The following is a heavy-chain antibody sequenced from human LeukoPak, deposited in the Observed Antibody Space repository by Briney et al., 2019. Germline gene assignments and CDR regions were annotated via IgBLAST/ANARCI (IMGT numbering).Heavy chain of an antibody. Sequence: GGSLGLSCAASGFTFSSYAMSWVRQAPGKGLEWVSAISGSGGSTYYADSVKGQFTISRDNSKNTLYLQMNSLRAEDTAVYYCAKALYGNQFNWFDPWGQGTLVTVSS. J-gene: IGHJ5*02. CDR3: AKALYGNQFNWFDP. CDR2: ISGSGGST. CDR1: GFTFSSYA. V-gene: IGHV3-23*01. D-gene: IGHD4-23*01.